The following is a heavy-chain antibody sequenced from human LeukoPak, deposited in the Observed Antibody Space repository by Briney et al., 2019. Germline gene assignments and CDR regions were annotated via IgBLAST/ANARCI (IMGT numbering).Heavy chain of an antibody. Sequence: ASVKVSCKASGYTFTSYGISWVRQAPGQGLEWMGWISAYNGNTNYAQKLQGRVTMTTDTSTSTAYMQLRSLRSDDTAVYYCARDRDGYSYAHDAFDIWGQGTMVTVSS. D-gene: IGHD5-18*01. CDR2: ISAYNGNT. J-gene: IGHJ3*02. CDR3: ARDRDGYSYAHDAFDI. CDR1: GYTFTSYG. V-gene: IGHV1-18*01.